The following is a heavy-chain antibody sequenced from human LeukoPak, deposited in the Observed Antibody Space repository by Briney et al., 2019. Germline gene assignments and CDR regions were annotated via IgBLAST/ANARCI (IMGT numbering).Heavy chain of an antibody. CDR1: GGPLFSYY. V-gene: IGHV4-4*07. J-gene: IGHJ6*03. Sequence: SETLSLTRTVSGGPLFSYYWSWIRQTAGKGLEWIGRLYPGVGTDYNPSLKSRVTMSVDTSKKKFALKLSAVTAADTAVYYCARLKFYDSTGYSPGHYMDVWGKGTTVTVSS. CDR3: ARLKFYDSTGYSPGHYMDV. D-gene: IGHD3-22*01. CDR2: LYPGVGT.